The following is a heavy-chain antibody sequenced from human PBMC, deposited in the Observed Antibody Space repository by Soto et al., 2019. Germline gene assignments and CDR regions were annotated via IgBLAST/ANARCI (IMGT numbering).Heavy chain of an antibody. V-gene: IGHV3-66*01. CDR2: IYSGGYT. D-gene: IGHD3-22*01. Sequence: EVQLVESGGDLVQRGGSLRLSCAASGFDVSNTDMSWVRQAPGKGLEWVSVIYSGGYTNYADSVKGRFIVSRDSPKNTLYLQRDSLRAEYTAVYYCAREAIIVIAAPEYYFDYWGQGTLVTVSS. CDR1: GFDVSNTD. J-gene: IGHJ4*02. CDR3: AREAIIVIAAPEYYFDY.